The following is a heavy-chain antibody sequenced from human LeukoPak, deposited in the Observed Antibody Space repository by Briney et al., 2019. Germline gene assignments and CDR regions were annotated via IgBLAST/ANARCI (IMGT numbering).Heavy chain of an antibody. V-gene: IGHV4-34*01. CDR2: INHSGST. J-gene: IGHJ4*02. CDR3: ARAMTTVTTRWGQADY. Sequence: PSETLSLTCAVYGGSFSGYYWSWIRQPPGKGLEWIGEINHSGSTNYNPSLTSRVTISVDTSKNQFSLKLSSVTAADTAVYYCARAMTTVTTRWGQADYWGQGTLVTVSS. CDR1: GGSFSGYY. D-gene: IGHD4-17*01.